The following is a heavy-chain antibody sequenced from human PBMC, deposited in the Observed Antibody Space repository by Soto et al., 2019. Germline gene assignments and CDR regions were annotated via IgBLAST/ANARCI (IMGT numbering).Heavy chain of an antibody. V-gene: IGHV4-59*01. D-gene: IGHD4-17*01. CDR2: IYYSGST. Sequence: ASETLSLTCTVSGGSISSYYWSWIRQPPGKGLEWIGYIYYSGSTNYNPSLKSRVTISVDTSKNQFSLKLSSVTAADTAVYYCARRYGCAFDIWGQGTMVTVSS. CDR3: ARRYGCAFDI. CDR1: GGSISSYY. J-gene: IGHJ3*02.